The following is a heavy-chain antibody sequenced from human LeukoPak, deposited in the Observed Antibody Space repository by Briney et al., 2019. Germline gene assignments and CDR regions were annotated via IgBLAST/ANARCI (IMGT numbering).Heavy chain of an antibody. CDR2: IKSKTDGGTT. V-gene: IGHV3-15*01. D-gene: IGHD3-3*01. Sequence: PGGSLRLSCAASGFTFSNAWMSWVRQAPGKGLEWVGRIKSKTDGGTTDYAAPVKGRFTISRDDSKNTLYLQMNSLKTEDTAVYYCTLTDYDFWSGRNSWFDPWGQGTLVTVSS. J-gene: IGHJ5*02. CDR1: GFTFSNAW. CDR3: TLTDYDFWSGRNSWFDP.